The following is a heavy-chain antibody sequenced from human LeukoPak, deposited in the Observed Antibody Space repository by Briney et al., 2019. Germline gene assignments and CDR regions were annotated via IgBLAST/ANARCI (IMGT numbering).Heavy chain of an antibody. Sequence: PGGSLRLSCAASGFTFSSYAMSWVRQAPGKGLEWVSAISGSGDSSYYADSVKGRFTISRDNSKNTLYLQMNSLRAEDAAVYYCARDRDCSSTSCYNAFDIWGQGTMVTVSS. CDR2: ISGSGDSS. V-gene: IGHV3-23*01. J-gene: IGHJ3*02. D-gene: IGHD2-2*02. CDR1: GFTFSSYA. CDR3: ARDRDCSSTSCYNAFDI.